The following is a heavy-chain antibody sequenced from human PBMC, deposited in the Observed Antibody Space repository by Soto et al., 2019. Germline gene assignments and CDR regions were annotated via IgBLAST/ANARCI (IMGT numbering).Heavy chain of an antibody. CDR3: ARDWSGEMKSVPDS. D-gene: IGHD1-26*01. CDR2: ASTYRINT. J-gene: IGHJ4*02. Sequence: QVQLVQSGPEVKKPGASVKVSCKASGYTFTSYGISWLRQAPGQGLGWPGWASTYRINTNYAKKIQGRVTMTADTSKATAYMELPGPTADDTARYYCARDWSGEMKSVPDSWGQGTLVTVSS. CDR1: GYTFTSYG. V-gene: IGHV1-18*01.